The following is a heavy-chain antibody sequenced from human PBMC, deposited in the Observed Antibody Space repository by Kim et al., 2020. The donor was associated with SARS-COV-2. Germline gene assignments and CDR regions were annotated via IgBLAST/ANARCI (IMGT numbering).Heavy chain of an antibody. CDR2: IYYSGST. CDR3: ARTNRPTVTTYLFDY. CDR1: GGSISSGDYY. J-gene: IGHJ4*02. Sequence: SETLSLTCTVSGGSISSGDYYWSWIRQPPGKGLEWIGYIYYSGSTYYNPSLKSRVTISVDTSKNQFSLKLSSVTAADTAVYYCARTNRPTVTTYLFDYWGQGTLVTVSS. V-gene: IGHV4-30-4*01. D-gene: IGHD4-17*01.